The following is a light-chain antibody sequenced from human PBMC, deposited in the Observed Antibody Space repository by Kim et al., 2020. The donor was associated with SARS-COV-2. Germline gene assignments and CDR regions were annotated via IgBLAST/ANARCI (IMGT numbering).Light chain of an antibody. CDR1: QTVSGNY. Sequence: SPGERATLSCGASQTVSGNYLAWYQQKPGLAPRLLIYDASTRATGIPDRFSGSGSGTDFTLTISRLEPEDFAVYYCQQYGGSPKTFGQGTKVEIK. J-gene: IGKJ1*01. V-gene: IGKV3D-20*01. CDR3: QQYGGSPKT. CDR2: DAS.